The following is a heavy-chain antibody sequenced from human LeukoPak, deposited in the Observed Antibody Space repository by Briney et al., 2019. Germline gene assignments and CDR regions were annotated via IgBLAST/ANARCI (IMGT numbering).Heavy chain of an antibody. D-gene: IGHD6-13*01. Sequence: SETLSLTCAVYGGSFSGYYWSWIRQPPGKGLEWIGEINHSGSTNYNPSLKSRVTISVDTSKNQFSLKLSSVTAADTAVYYCARRYLAAAGTLQFQGPDENRIVGFDYWGQGTLVTVSS. V-gene: IGHV4-34*01. J-gene: IGHJ4*02. CDR2: INHSGST. CDR1: GGSFSGYY. CDR3: ARRYLAAAGTLQFQGPDENRIVGFDY.